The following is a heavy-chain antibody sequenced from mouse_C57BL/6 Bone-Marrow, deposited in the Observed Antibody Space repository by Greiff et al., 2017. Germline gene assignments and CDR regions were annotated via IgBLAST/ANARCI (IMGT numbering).Heavy chain of an antibody. Sequence: VQLQQSGPELVKPGASVKISCKASGYSFTGYYMHWVKQSSEKSLEWIGEINPSTGGTSYNQKFKGKATLTVDKSSSTAYMQLKSLTSEDSAVYYGARRDFDYWGQGTTLTVSS. CDR1: GYSFTGYY. CDR2: INPSTGGT. J-gene: IGHJ2*01. CDR3: ARRDFDY. V-gene: IGHV1-43*01.